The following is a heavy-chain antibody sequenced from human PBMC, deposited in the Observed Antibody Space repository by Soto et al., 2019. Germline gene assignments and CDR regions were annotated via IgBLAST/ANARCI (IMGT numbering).Heavy chain of an antibody. D-gene: IGHD3-16*02. CDR3: ARGWAYYDYIWGSYRTYYFDY. V-gene: IGHV3-13*01. J-gene: IGHJ4*02. CDR1: GFTFSSYD. CDR2: IGTAGDT. Sequence: GGSLRLSCAASGFTFSSYDMHWVRQATGKGLEWVSAIGTAGDTYYPGSVKGRFTISRENARNSLYLQMNSLRAGDTAVYYCARGWAYYDYIWGSYRTYYFDYWGQGTLVTVSS.